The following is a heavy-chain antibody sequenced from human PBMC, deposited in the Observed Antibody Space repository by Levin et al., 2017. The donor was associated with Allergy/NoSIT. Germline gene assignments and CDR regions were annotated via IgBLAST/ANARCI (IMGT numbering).Heavy chain of an antibody. CDR3: AKGNTIFGVGRLDY. D-gene: IGHD3-3*01. Sequence: GESLKISCDASGFTFSTRAMAWVRQAAGKGLEWVAGISGDGDDTHYADSVKGRFTISRDNSKNTLSLQMNSLRAEDTAIYYCAKGNTIFGVGRLDYWGQGPLVTVSS. CDR1: GFTFSTRA. J-gene: IGHJ4*02. V-gene: IGHV3-23*01. CDR2: ISGDGDDT.